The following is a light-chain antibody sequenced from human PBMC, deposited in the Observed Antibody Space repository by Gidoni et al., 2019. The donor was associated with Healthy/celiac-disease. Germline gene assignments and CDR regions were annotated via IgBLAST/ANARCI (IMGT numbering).Light chain of an antibody. CDR1: SGDVGGYNY. J-gene: IGLJ3*02. Sequence: QSAVTPPRSVSGSPGQSVTISFTGTSGDVGGYNYVSWYQHHPGKAPKLIIYDVDKRTPWVPYRFSGSKSGNTASLTISGLQSEDEADYFCCSFAGAYTVVFGEGTRLTVL. CDR3: CSFAGAYTVV. CDR2: DVD. V-gene: IGLV2-11*01.